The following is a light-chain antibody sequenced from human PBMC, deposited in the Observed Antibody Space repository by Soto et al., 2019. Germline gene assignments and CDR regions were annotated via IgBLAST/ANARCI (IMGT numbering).Light chain of an antibody. Sequence: DIQLTQSPSFLSASVGYRVTITCRASQVIMNYLAWYQQKPGRAPKLLIYIASILQTGVPSRFTGSQSGTEFTLTITSLQPEDFATYYCQQVNNYPITFGQGTRLQIK. V-gene: IGKV1-9*01. J-gene: IGKJ5*01. CDR1: QVIMNY. CDR2: IAS. CDR3: QQVNNYPIT.